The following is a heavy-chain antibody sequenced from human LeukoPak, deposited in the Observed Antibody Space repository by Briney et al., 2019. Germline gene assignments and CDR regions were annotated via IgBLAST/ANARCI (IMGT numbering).Heavy chain of an antibody. Sequence: GGSLRLSCTASGFTFSNHWMHWVRQAPGKGLVWVARILSDGTYTNYADSVKGRFIISRDNAKNALYLQMNSLRAEDTAVYYCARDPGGNPGYWGQGTLVTVSS. CDR1: GFTFSNHW. J-gene: IGHJ4*02. CDR2: ILSDGTYT. V-gene: IGHV3-74*01. D-gene: IGHD4-23*01. CDR3: ARDPGGNPGY.